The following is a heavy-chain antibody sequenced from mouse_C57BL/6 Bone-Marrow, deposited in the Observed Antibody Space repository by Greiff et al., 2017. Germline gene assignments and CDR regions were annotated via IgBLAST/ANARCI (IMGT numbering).Heavy chain of an antibody. D-gene: IGHD1-1*01. CDR1: GFTFSSYT. CDR2: ISGGGGNT. CDR3: ARRYYGSSWFAY. V-gene: IGHV5-9*01. Sequence: EVKLMESGGGLVKPGGSLKLSCAASGFTFSSYTMSWVRQTPEKRLEWVATISGGGGNTYYPDSVKGRFTISRDNAKNTLYLQMSGLTSEDTALYYCARRYYGSSWFAYWGQGTLVTVSA. J-gene: IGHJ3*01.